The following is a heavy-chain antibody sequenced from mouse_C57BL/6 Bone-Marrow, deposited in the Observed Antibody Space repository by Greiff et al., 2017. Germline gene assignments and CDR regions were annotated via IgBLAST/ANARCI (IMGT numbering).Heavy chain of an antibody. D-gene: IGHD1-1*01. V-gene: IGHV1-53*01. J-gene: IGHJ2*01. CDR3: ARFYYGSSFYFDY. CDR2: INPSNGGT. Sequence: VQLQQSGTELVKPGASVKLSCKASGYTFTSYWMHWVKQRPGQGLEWIGNINPSNGGTNYNEKFKSKATLTVDKSSSTAYMQLSSLTSEDSAVYYCARFYYGSSFYFDYWGQGTTRTVSS. CDR1: GYTFTSYW.